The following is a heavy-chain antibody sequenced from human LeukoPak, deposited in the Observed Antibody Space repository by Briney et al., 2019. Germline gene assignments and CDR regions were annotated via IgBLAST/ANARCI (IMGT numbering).Heavy chain of an antibody. V-gene: IGHV4-59*08. Sequence: PSETLSLTCTVSGGSISSYYWSWIRQPPGKGLEWLGCIYYSGDTNYNPSLKSRVTISVDTSKNQFSLKLSSVTAADTAVYYCARLWRPFGGNSETDAFDIWGQGTMVTVSS. CDR3: ARLWRPFGGNSETDAFDI. CDR1: GGSISSYY. CDR2: IYYSGDT. D-gene: IGHD4-23*01. J-gene: IGHJ3*02.